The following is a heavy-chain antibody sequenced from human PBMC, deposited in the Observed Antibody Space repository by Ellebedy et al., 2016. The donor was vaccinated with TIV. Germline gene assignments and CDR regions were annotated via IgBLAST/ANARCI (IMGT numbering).Heavy chain of an antibody. CDR1: GYTFTSYG. D-gene: IGHD4-17*01. Sequence: AASVKVSCKASGYTFTSYGISWVRQAPGQGLEWMGWVSPYDGNTNYAQKFQGRVTMTIDTFTGTGYMDLRNLRSDDTAVYYCARHRNTVTFWFDPWGQGTLVTVSS. CDR3: ARHRNTVTFWFDP. V-gene: IGHV1-18*01. J-gene: IGHJ5*02. CDR2: VSPYDGNT.